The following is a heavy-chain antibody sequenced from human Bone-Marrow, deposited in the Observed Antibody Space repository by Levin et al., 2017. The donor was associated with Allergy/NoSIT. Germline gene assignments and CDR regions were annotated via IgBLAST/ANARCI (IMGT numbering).Heavy chain of an antibody. J-gene: IGHJ3*02. V-gene: IGHV4-59*01. CDR2: YFYSGST. CDR3: ARKVMYSSNDAFNI. Sequence: SCNVSGGSISSYYWAWIRQSPGKGLEWIGYYFYSGSTKYNPSLKRRVTISVDTSHTQFSLKLRSVTAADTAVYYCARKVMYSSNDAFNIWGQGTMVTVSS. D-gene: IGHD2-8*02. CDR1: GGSISSYY.